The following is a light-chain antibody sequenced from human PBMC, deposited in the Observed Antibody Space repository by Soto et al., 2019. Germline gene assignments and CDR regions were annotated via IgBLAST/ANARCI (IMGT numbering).Light chain of an antibody. Sequence: QSALTQPASVSGSPGQSITMSCTGSSSDFGDDKYVTWYQQHPGKAPKLMIYEVSNRPSGVSNRFSGSKSGNTASLTISGLQAEDEADYYCSSYTSSSTRVFGTGTKLTVL. CDR1: SSDFGDDKY. V-gene: IGLV2-14*01. J-gene: IGLJ1*01. CDR2: EVS. CDR3: SSYTSSSTRV.